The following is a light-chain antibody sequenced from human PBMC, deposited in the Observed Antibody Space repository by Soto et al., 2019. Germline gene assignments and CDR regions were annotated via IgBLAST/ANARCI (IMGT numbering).Light chain of an antibody. CDR2: GAS. V-gene: IGKV3-20*01. Sequence: EIVMTHSPATLSVSPVERATLSCSASQSVSNNYLAWYQQKPGQAPRLLIYGASSRATGIPDRFSGSGSGTDFTLTISRLEPEDFAVYYCQQYGSSPRTFGQGTKVDI. CDR3: QQYGSSPRT. CDR1: QSVSNNY. J-gene: IGKJ1*01.